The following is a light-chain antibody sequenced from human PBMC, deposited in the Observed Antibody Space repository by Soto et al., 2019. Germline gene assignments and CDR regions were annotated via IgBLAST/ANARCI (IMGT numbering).Light chain of an antibody. V-gene: IGKV2-28*01. CDR1: QSLLHSNGYNF. J-gene: IGKJ1*01. CDR2: LGS. Sequence: EIVMTQSPLSLPVTPGEPASISCRSSQSLLHSNGYNFLDWYLQKPGQSPQLLIYLGSNRASGVPDRFSGSGSGRDFTLKISRVEAEDVGVYYCMQALQTPCTFGQGTKVEIK. CDR3: MQALQTPCT.